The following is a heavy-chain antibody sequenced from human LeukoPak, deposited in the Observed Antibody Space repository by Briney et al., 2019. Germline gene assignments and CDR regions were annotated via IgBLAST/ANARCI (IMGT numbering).Heavy chain of an antibody. CDR1: GGSFSGYY. J-gene: IGHJ4*02. CDR2: INHSGST. V-gene: IGHV4-34*01. D-gene: IGHD4-17*01. Sequence: SETLSLTYDVYGGSFSGYYWSWIRQPPGKGLEWIGEINHSGSTNYNPSLKSRVTISVDTSKNQFSLKLSSVTAAGTAVYYCARGDDYGDIFFDYWGQGTLVTVSS. CDR3: ARGDDYGDIFFDY.